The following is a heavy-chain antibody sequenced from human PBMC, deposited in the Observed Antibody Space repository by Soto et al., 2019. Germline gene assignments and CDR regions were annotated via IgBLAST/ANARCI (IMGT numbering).Heavy chain of an antibody. CDR1: GFTFSNYA. V-gene: IGHV3-23*01. Sequence: EVQLLESGGGLVQPGGSLRLSCAASGFTFSNYAVTWVRQAPGKGLAWVSTISGSGGSTYYADCVKGRFTISRDNSKNTLYLQMTSLRAEDTAVYYCAKDQGSSWYEIDYWGQGTLVTVSS. CDR2: ISGSGGST. CDR3: AKDQGSSWYEIDY. D-gene: IGHD6-13*01. J-gene: IGHJ4*02.